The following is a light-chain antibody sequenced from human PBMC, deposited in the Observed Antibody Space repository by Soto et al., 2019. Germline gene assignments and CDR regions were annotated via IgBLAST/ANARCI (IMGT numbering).Light chain of an antibody. CDR2: GNS. Sequence: QSVLTQPPSVSGAPGQRVTISCTGSSSNIGAGYDVHWYQQLPGTAPKLLIYGNSNRPSGVPDRFSGSKSGTSASLAITGLQAEDEADYYCQSYDSSVNGVIFGGGTKLTVL. J-gene: IGLJ2*01. CDR3: QSYDSSVNGVI. V-gene: IGLV1-40*01. CDR1: SSNIGAGYD.